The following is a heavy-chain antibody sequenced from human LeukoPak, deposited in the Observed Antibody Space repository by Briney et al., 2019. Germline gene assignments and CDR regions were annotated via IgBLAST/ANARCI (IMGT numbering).Heavy chain of an antibody. V-gene: IGHV1-2*02. J-gene: IGHJ5*02. Sequence: ASVKVSCKPSGYTFTDYSIHWLRQVPGQGPEWIGWINPKNGGTNYAQTFQGRVTMTRDTSITTAYMELSSLRSDDTAVYYCVRDLYCNSAKCYSNWFDTWGQGTLVTVSS. CDR2: INPKNGGT. CDR1: GYTFTDYS. D-gene: IGHD2/OR15-2a*01. CDR3: VRDLYCNSAKCYSNWFDT.